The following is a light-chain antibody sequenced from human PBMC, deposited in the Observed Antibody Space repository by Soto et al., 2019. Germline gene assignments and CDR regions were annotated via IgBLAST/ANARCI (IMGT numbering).Light chain of an antibody. Sequence: QSALTQPASVSGSPGQSITISCTGTSSDVGSYNLVSWYQQHPGKASKLMIYEGSKRPSGVSNRFSGSKSGNTASLTISGLQAEDEADYYCCSYAGSSTRWVLGGGTKLTVL. CDR2: EGS. CDR1: SSDVGSYNL. CDR3: CSYAGSSTRWV. J-gene: IGLJ3*02. V-gene: IGLV2-23*01.